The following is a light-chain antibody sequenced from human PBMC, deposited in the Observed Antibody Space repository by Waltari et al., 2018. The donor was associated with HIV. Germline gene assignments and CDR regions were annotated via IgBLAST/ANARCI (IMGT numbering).Light chain of an antibody. CDR3: CSYAGSSTYV. Sequence: QSALTQPASVSGSPGQSITISCTGTNSDVGGYNYVSWYQQHPGKAPKLMSYYVSKRPSGVSNRFSCSKSGNTASLTIAGLQAEDEADYYCCSYAGSSTYVFGTGTKVTVL. CDR2: YVS. CDR1: NSDVGGYNY. V-gene: IGLV2-23*02. J-gene: IGLJ1*01.